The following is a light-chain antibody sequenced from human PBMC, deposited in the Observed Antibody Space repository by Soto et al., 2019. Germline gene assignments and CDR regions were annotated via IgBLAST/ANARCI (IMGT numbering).Light chain of an antibody. V-gene: IGKV3-15*01. CDR2: DAS. CDR1: QSVSSN. CDR3: QQYNNWPPYT. J-gene: IGKJ2*01. Sequence: EIVMTQSPATLSVSPGERATLSCRASQSVSSNLAWYQQKPGQAPRLLIYDASTRATGILARFSGSGSGTEFTLTISSLQSEDFAVYFCQQYNNWPPYTFGQGTKLEIK.